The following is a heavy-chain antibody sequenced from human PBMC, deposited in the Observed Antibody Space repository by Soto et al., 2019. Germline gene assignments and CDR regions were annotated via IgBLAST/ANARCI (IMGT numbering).Heavy chain of an antibody. V-gene: IGHV4-59*01. CDR1: GGSISSYY. CDR3: ATAPRGGWFDP. J-gene: IGHJ5*02. CDR2: IYYSGST. Sequence: SETLSLTCTVSGGSISSYYWSWIRQPPGKGLEWIGYIYYSGSTNYNPSLKSRVTISVDTSKNQFSLKLSSVTAADTAVYYCATAPRGGWFDPWGQGTLVTVSS. D-gene: IGHD3-10*01.